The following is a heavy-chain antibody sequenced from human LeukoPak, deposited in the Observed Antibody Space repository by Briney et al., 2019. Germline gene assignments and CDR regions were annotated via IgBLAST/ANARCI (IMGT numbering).Heavy chain of an antibody. J-gene: IGHJ6*02. V-gene: IGHV3-23*01. D-gene: IGHD3-10*01. CDR3: AKCGTSGSLYYYGMDV. Sequence: PGGSLRLSCAASGFTFSSYAMSWVRQAPGKGLEWVSAISGSGGSTYYADSVKGRFTISRDNSKNTLYLQMNSLRAEDTAVYYCAKCGTSGSLYYYGMDVWGQGTTVTVSS. CDR2: ISGSGGST. CDR1: GFTFSSYA.